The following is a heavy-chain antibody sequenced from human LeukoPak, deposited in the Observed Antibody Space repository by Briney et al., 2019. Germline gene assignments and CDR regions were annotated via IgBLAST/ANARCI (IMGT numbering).Heavy chain of an antibody. CDR2: IKPNSGGT. D-gene: IGHD3-9*01. CDR1: GYTFTGNY. J-gene: IGHJ5*02. CDR3: ARGDDILTGNRDWFDP. V-gene: IGHV1-2*02. Sequence: ASVKVSCKASGYTFTGNYVHWVRQAPGQGLEWMGWIKPNSGGTNYARKFQGRVSMTRDTSISTAYMEMSRVRSDDTAVYYCARGDDILTGNRDWFDPWGQGTLVTVFS.